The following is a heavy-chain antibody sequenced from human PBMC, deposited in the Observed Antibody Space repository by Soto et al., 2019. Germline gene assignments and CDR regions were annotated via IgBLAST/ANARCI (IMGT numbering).Heavy chain of an antibody. J-gene: IGHJ4*02. V-gene: IGHV1-18*01. CDR2: ISAYNGNT. CDR3: AREAPPEDY. Sequence: QVQLVQSGAEVKKPGASVKVSCKASGYTFTSYAISWVRQAPGQGLEWMGWISAYNGNTNYAQELQGRVTTTTDTSTSTAYMELRILRSDGTAVYFCAREAPPEDYWGQGTLVTVSS. CDR1: GYTFTSYA.